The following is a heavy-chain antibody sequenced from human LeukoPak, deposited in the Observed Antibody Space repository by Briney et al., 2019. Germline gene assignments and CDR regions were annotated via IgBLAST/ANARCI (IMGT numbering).Heavy chain of an antibody. CDR1: GYPFTSYY. J-gene: IGHJ4*02. Sequence: ASVKVSCKASGYPFTSYYLHWVRQAPGQGLEWMGIIYPSAGRADYAQKFQGRVTMTCDTSTSTVYMELRSLTSEDTAMYYCAREFHGGYCDYWGRGTLLSVSS. CDR2: IYPSAGRA. V-gene: IGHV1-46*01. D-gene: IGHD3-16*01. CDR3: AREFHGGYCDY.